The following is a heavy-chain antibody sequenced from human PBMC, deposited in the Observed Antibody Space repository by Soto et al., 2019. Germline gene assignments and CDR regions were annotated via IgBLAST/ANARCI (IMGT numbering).Heavy chain of an antibody. J-gene: IGHJ4*02. CDR1: GFTFSSYD. D-gene: IGHD6-13*01. CDR3: ARGARGAAAGTFDY. V-gene: IGHV3-13*04. Sequence: GGSLRLSCAASGFTFSSYDMHWVRQATGKGLEWVSAIGTAGDTYYPGSVKGRFTISRENAKNSLYLQMNSLRAGDTAVYYCARGARGAAAGTFDYWGQGTLVTVSS. CDR2: IGTAGDT.